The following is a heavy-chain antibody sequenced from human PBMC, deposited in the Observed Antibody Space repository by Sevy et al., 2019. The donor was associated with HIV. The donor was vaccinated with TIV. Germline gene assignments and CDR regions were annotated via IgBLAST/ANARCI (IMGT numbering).Heavy chain of an antibody. Sequence: GGSLRLSCTASGFTFGDYAMSWVRQAPGKGLEWVGFIRSKAYGGTTEYAASVKGRFTISRDDSKSIAYLQMNSLKPEDTAVYYCTRAKAAAGPFDYWGQGTLVTVSS. D-gene: IGHD6-13*01. V-gene: IGHV3-49*04. CDR1: GFTFGDYA. CDR3: TRAKAAAGPFDY. CDR2: IRSKAYGGTT. J-gene: IGHJ4*02.